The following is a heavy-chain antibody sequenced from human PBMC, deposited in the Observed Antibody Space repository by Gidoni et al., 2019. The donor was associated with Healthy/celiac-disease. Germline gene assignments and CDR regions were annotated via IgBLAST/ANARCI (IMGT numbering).Heavy chain of an antibody. CDR3: AREWDCSGGSCPLSAFDI. D-gene: IGHD2-15*01. J-gene: IGHJ3*02. CDR2: IWYDGSNK. V-gene: IGHV3-33*01. Sequence: QVQLVESGGGVVQPGRSLRLSCAASGFTFSSHGMHGVRQAPGKGLEWVAVIWYDGSNKYYADSVKGRFTISRDNSKNTLYLQMNSLRAEDTAVYYCAREWDCSGGSCPLSAFDIWGQGTMVTVSS. CDR1: GFTFSSHG.